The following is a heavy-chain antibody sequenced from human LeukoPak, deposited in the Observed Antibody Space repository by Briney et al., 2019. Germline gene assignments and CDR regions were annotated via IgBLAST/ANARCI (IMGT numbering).Heavy chain of an antibody. D-gene: IGHD5-24*01. CDR1: GGFISHSNYY. V-gene: IGHV4-39*01. J-gene: IGHJ4*02. Sequence: KPSDTLSLTCTVSGGFISHSNYYWGWVRQPPGEGVEWIETIYYSGNTYYNPSLKSRVTISVDTSKNQFSLRLTSVTAADTAVYFCMRHEEEDGYNAKPFDFWGQGTLVTVSS. CDR2: IYYSGNT. CDR3: MRHEEEDGYNAKPFDF.